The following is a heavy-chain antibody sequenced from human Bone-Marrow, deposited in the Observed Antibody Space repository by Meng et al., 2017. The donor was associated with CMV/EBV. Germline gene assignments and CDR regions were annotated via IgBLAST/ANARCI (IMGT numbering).Heavy chain of an antibody. J-gene: IGHJ3*02. CDR1: GFTFSSYD. CDR3: ARARYCSGGSCDYAFDI. Sequence: GESLKISCAASGFTFSSYDMHWVRQATGKGLEWVSAIGTAGDTYYPGSVKGRFTISRENAKNSLYLQMNSLRAGDTAVYYCARARYCSGGSCDYAFDIWGQGARVTGSS. CDR2: IGTAGDT. V-gene: IGHV3-13*01. D-gene: IGHD2-15*01.